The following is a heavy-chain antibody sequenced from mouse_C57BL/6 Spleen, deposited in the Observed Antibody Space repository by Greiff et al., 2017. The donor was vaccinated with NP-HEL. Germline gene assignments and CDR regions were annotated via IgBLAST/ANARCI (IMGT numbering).Heavy chain of an antibody. CDR3: ARDYYGSSYEAWFAY. V-gene: IGHV5-4*01. Sequence: DVKLVESGGGLVKPGGSLKLSCAASGFTFSSYAMSWVRQTPEKRLEWVATISDGGSYTYYPDNVKGRFTISRDNAKNNLYLQMSHLKSEDTAMYYCARDYYGSSYEAWFAYWGQGTLVTVSA. J-gene: IGHJ3*01. CDR1: GFTFSSYA. D-gene: IGHD1-1*01. CDR2: ISDGGSYT.